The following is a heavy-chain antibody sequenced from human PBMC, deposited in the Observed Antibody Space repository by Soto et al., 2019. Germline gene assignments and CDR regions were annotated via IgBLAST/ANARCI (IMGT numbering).Heavy chain of an antibody. CDR3: ARDSGSYRAPAYYYYGMDV. J-gene: IGHJ6*04. CDR1: GYTFTGYY. Sequence: ASVKVSCKASGYTFTGYYMHWVRQAPGQGLEWMGWINPNSGGTNYAQKFQGWVTMTRDTSISTAYMELSRLRSDDTAVYYCARDSGSYRAPAYYYYGMDVWGKGTTVTVS. D-gene: IGHD1-26*01. V-gene: IGHV1-2*04. CDR2: INPNSGGT.